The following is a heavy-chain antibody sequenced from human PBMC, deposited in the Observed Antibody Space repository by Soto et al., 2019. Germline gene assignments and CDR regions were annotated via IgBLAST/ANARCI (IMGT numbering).Heavy chain of an antibody. Sequence: EVQLLESGGGLVQPGGSLRLSRAVSGFTFSSFAMSWVRQAPGKGLEWVSIISSSGGATYYADSVKGRFTISRDNSKNTLYLQMNSLRAEDTAVYYCARDHSYACDYWGQGTLVTVSS. J-gene: IGHJ4*02. V-gene: IGHV3-23*01. D-gene: IGHD3-16*01. CDR3: ARDHSYACDY. CDR1: GFTFSSFA. CDR2: ISSSGGAT.